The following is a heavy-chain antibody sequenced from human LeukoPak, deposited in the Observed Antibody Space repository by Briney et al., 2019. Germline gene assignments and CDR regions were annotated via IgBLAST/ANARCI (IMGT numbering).Heavy chain of an antibody. Sequence: SETLSLTCAVYGGSFSGYYWSWIRQPPGKGLEWIGEINPSGSTNYNPSLKSRVTISVDTSKNQFSLKLSSVTAADTAVYYCARGSQSGGSLAFDIWGQGTIVTAST. J-gene: IGHJ3*02. CDR1: GGSFSGYY. V-gene: IGHV4-34*01. CDR3: ARGSQSGGSLAFDI. D-gene: IGHD2-15*01. CDR2: INPSGST.